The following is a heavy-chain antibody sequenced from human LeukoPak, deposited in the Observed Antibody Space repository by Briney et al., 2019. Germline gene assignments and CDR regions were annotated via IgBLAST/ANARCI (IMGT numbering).Heavy chain of an antibody. D-gene: IGHD6-19*01. CDR2: IKEDGSKK. CDR1: GFTFSSYW. CDR3: ARDPGRQYSSVADV. V-gene: IGHV3-7*03. J-gene: IGHJ6*02. Sequence: GGSLRLSCVASGFTFSSYWMSWVRRAPGKGLEWLANIKEDGSKKYYVDSVKGRFTISRANAKNSLYLQMDSLRAEDTAVYYCARDPGRQYSSVADVWGQGTTVTVSS.